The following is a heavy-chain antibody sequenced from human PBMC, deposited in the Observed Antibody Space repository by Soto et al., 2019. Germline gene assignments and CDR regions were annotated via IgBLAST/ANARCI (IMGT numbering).Heavy chain of an antibody. Sequence: EVQLVESGGGLVQPGGSLRLSCGASKFTFSSYEMSWVRQAPGKGLEWVSYINSAGSVIYYTDSVKGRFTISRDNAKNSLYLQMNSPRDEDTAVYYCARGFTTRRFEYWGQGTLVTVSS. D-gene: IGHD3-22*01. J-gene: IGHJ4*02. CDR2: INSAGSVI. CDR1: KFTFSSYE. V-gene: IGHV3-48*03. CDR3: ARGFTTRRFEY.